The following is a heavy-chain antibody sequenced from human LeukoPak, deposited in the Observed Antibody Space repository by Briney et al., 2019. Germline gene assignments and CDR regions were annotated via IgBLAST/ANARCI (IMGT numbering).Heavy chain of an antibody. V-gene: IGHV1-18*01. CDR1: GYTFTCYG. D-gene: IGHD2-15*01. J-gene: IGHJ4*02. Sequence: ASVKVSCKASGYTFTCYGINWMRLAPGQGLAWMGWISAYNGNTNYAQKLQCRVTMTTDTSTGTAYVELRSLRSEDAAVYYCARWDRARAVTFDYWGQGTLVIVSS. CDR3: ARWDRARAVTFDY. CDR2: ISAYNGNT.